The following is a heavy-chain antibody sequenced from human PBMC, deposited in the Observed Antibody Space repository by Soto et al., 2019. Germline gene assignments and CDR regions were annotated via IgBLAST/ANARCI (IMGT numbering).Heavy chain of an antibody. Sequence: GGSLRLSCAASGFTFRDYAMSWVRQAPGKGLEWVSGLVGSGGDINYAASVRGRFTVSRDNSKNMLFLQMNSLRAEDTAVYYCAEDAIANNGVWEAFDLWGQGTKVTVSS. CDR2: LVGSGGDI. CDR1: GFTFRDYA. J-gene: IGHJ3*01. D-gene: IGHD2-8*01. CDR3: AEDAIANNGVWEAFDL. V-gene: IGHV3-23*01.